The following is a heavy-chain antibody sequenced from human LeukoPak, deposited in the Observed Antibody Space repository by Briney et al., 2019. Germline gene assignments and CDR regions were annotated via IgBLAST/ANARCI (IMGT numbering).Heavy chain of an antibody. V-gene: IGHV3-23*01. CDR3: AKRSQGEGRDFDY. Sequence: AGGSLRLSCAASGFTFSSYAMNWVRQAPGKGLEWVSAISGSGGYTYYADSVKGRFTISRDNSKNTLYLQMNSLRAEDTAVYYCAKRSQGEGRDFDYWAQETLVTVSS. J-gene: IGHJ4*02. CDR1: GFTFSSYA. CDR2: ISGSGGYT. D-gene: IGHD3-10*01.